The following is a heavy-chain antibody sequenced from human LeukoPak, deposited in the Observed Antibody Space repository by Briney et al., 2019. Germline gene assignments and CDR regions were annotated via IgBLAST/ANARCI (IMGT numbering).Heavy chain of an antibody. CDR3: ARGLTYYFDSSGYYVTDAFDI. D-gene: IGHD3-22*01. V-gene: IGHV4-34*01. CDR1: GGSLSGYY. CDR2: INHSGST. J-gene: IGHJ3*02. Sequence: SETLSLTCAVYGGSLSGYYWSWIRQPPGKGLEWIGEINHSGSTNYNPSLKSRVTISVDTSKNQFSLKLTSVTAADTAVYYCARGLTYYFDSSGYYVTDAFDIWGQGTMVTVSS.